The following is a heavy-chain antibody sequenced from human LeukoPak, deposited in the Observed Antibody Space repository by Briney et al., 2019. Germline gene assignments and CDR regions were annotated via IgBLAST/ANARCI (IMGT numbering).Heavy chain of an antibody. V-gene: IGHV3-7*01. CDR1: GFTFSSYW. CDR2: INQDGSEK. D-gene: IGHD3-3*01. CDR3: ARTTITIFGVVIPFDD. Sequence: GGSLRLSCAASGFTFSSYWMSWVRQAPGKGLEWVANINQDGSEKYYVDSVKGRFTISRDNAKNSLYLQMNSLRAEDTAVYYCARTTITIFGVVIPFDDWGQGTLVTVSS. J-gene: IGHJ4*02.